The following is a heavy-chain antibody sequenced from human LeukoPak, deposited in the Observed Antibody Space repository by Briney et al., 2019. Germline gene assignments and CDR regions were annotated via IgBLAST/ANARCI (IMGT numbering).Heavy chain of an antibody. CDR2: ISGSGGST. J-gene: IGHJ3*02. CDR1: GFTFSSYG. CDR3: AKSYYDSSGSEAFDI. Sequence: GGSLRLSCAASGFTFSSYGMSWVRQAPGKGLEGVSAISGSGGSTYYADSVKGRFTISRDNSKNTLYLQMNSLRAEDTAVYYCAKSYYDSSGSEAFDIWGQGTMVTVSS. V-gene: IGHV3-23*01. D-gene: IGHD3-22*01.